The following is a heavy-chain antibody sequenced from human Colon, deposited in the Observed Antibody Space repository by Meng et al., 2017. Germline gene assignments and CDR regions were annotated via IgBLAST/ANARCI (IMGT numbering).Heavy chain of an antibody. V-gene: IGHV4-59*01. D-gene: IGHD6-19*01. CDR2: IYYSGTT. CDR1: GGSISNYY. Sequence: GLLQDSGPGLVKPSETLSLTFTVSGGSISNYYWSWIRQPPGKGLEWIGYIYYSGTTNYNPSLKSRVTISIDTSKNQFSLKLNSVTAADTAVYYCAGDSSGYNWLDPWGQGTLVTVSS. CDR3: AGDSSGYNWLDP. J-gene: IGHJ5*02.